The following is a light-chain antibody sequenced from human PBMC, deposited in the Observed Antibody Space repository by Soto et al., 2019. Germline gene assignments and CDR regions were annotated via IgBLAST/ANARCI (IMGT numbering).Light chain of an antibody. CDR3: SSFAGTNNRYV. Sequence: QSALTQPPSASGSPGQSVTISCTGTSSDVGGYNFVSWYQQHPGEAPKLIIYEVTKRPSGVPDRFSGSKSGNTASLTVSGRQTEDEADYDGSSFAGTNNRYVFGTGTKLTVL. J-gene: IGLJ1*01. CDR1: SSDVGGYNF. CDR2: EVT. V-gene: IGLV2-8*01.